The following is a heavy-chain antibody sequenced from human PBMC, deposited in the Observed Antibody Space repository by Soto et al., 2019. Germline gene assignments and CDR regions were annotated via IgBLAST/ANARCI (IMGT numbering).Heavy chain of an antibody. V-gene: IGHV2-70*11. CDR3: ARSGGGSPYYYYGMDV. D-gene: IGHD2-8*02. CDR2: IDWDDYK. Sequence: SGPTLVNPTQTLTLTCTFSGFSLSTSGMCVSWIRQPPGKALEWLARIDWDDYKYYGTSLKTRLTTSKDTSKNQVVLTMTNMDPVDTATYYCARSGGGSPYYYYGMDVWGQGTTVTVSS. J-gene: IGHJ6*02. CDR1: GFSLSTSGMC.